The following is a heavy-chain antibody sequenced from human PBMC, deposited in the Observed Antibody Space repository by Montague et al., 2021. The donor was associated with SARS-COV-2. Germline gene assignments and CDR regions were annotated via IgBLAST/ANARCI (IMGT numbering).Heavy chain of an antibody. D-gene: IGHD4-23*01. CDR2: IYDGGAV. V-gene: IGHV4-59*13. CDR1: GGSITGYY. CDR3: VRGHPYGGPRGAYDI. J-gene: IGHJ3*02. Sequence: SETLSLTCTVSGGSITGYYWSWLRRSPGKGLEWIAYIYDGGAVNYNPSLGSRVTISTVTSKNQLSLKVNSVTAADTAVYYCVRGHPYGGPRGAYDIWGQGTVVTVSS.